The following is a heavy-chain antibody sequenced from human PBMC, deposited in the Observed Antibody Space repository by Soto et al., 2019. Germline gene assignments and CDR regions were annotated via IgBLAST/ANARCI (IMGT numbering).Heavy chain of an antibody. CDR2: ISYSTSHI. Sequence: EVQLVESGGGLVKPGGSLRLSCAASGITFSSYGMNWVRQAPGKGLEWASSISYSTSHIYYADSVKGRFTISRDKAKNSLHLQMGSLRAEDTAMYCCTAHLASRYSERWYKGWHLDYGGQGTLVTVSS. J-gene: IGHJ4*02. D-gene: IGHD1-26*01. V-gene: IGHV3-21*01. CDR1: GITFSSYG. CDR3: TAHLASRYSERWYKGWHLDY.